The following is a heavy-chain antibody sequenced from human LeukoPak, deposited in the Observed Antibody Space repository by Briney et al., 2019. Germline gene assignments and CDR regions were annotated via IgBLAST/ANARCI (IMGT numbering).Heavy chain of an antibody. CDR1: GYTFTISD. Sequence: VASVTVSCTSSGYTFTISDINWVRQATGQGLEWMGWINPKSGRTGYAKKFQARVSMTMNTSISTAYMEVSSLRFEDTAVYYCARGRSGLAAAGTYDYWGQGTLITVSS. CDR3: ARGRSGLAAAGTYDY. CDR2: INPKSGRT. V-gene: IGHV1-8*01. J-gene: IGHJ4*02. D-gene: IGHD6-13*01.